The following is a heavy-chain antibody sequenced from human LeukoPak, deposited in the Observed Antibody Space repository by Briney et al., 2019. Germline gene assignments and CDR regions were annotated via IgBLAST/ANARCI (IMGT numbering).Heavy chain of an antibody. Sequence: GGSLRLSCAASGFVVSTNYMTWVRQPPGKGLEWVSVIYKDGRTFYTDSVKGRFTISRDNSKNTVYLQLSSLRVEDTAVYYCAKSLTYYHENSDSIWGQGTLVTVSS. CDR2: IYKDGRT. D-gene: IGHD3-22*01. J-gene: IGHJ4*02. V-gene: IGHV3-53*01. CDR1: GFVVSTNY. CDR3: AKSLTYYHENSDSI.